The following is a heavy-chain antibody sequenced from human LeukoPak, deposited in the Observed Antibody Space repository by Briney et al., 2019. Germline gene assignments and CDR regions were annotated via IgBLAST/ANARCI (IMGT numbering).Heavy chain of an antibody. D-gene: IGHD3-22*01. CDR1: GYTFTGYY. V-gene: IGHV1-2*02. CDR3: ARGQGYYYDSSGYLLSDVGPLPPWSPFNTYFDY. CDR2: INPNSGGT. J-gene: IGHJ4*02. Sequence: ASVKVSCKASGYTFTGYYMHWVRQAPGQGLEWMGWINPNSGGTNYAQKFQGRVTMTRDTSISTAYMELSRLRSDDTAVYYCARGQGYYYDSSGYLLSDVGPLPPWSPFNTYFDYWGQGTLVTVSS.